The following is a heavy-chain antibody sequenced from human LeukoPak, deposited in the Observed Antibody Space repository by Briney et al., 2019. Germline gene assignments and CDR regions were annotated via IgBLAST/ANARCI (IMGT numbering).Heavy chain of an antibody. CDR3: ARSLNYYPNYYYFDC. CDR2: IYYSGST. Sequence: PSETLSLTCTVSGGSVSSYYWSWIRQPPGKGLEWIGYIYYSGSTNYNPSLKSRVTISVDTSKNQFSLKPSSVTAADTAVYYCARSLNYYPNYYYFDCWGQGTLVTVSS. CDR1: GGSVSSYY. J-gene: IGHJ4*02. V-gene: IGHV4-59*02. D-gene: IGHD3-10*01.